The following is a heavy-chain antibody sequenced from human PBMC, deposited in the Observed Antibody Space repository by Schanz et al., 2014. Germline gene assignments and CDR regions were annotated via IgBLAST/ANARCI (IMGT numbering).Heavy chain of an antibody. CDR2: ISNSGYTI. V-gene: IGHV3-11*04. Sequence: QVQLVESGGGLVKPGGSLRLSCAASGFTFSDYYMNWIRQAPGKGLEWVSYISNSGYTIYYADSVKGRFTISRDNAKNSLYLQMNSLRAEDTAVYYCASLYDREYFDYWGQGTLVTVSS. D-gene: IGHD2-8*01. J-gene: IGHJ4*02. CDR3: ASLYDREYFDY. CDR1: GFTFSDYY.